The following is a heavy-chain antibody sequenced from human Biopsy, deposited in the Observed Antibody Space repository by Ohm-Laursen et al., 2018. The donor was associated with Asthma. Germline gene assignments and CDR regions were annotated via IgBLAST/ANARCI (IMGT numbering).Heavy chain of an antibody. Sequence: SLRLSCAASGFSFSNFGMHWVRQAPGKGLEWVAVISFDGSNEDYADSVKGRFTISRDNSKNTLFLEMNSLRPEDTAVYYCAKELFPGWELRRGPDSWGQGTLVTVAS. V-gene: IGHV3-30*18. CDR2: ISFDGSNE. CDR1: GFSFSNFG. D-gene: IGHD1-26*01. J-gene: IGHJ4*02. CDR3: AKELFPGWELRRGPDS.